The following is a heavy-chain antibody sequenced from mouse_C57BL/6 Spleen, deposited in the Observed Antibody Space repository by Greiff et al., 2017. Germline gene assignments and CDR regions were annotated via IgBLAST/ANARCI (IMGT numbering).Heavy chain of an antibody. Sequence: QVQLQQPGTELVKPGASVKLSCKASGYTFPSYWMHWVQQRPGQGLAWLGNISPSNAGSNYNEKIKRKATLTVDKSSSTAYMQLSSRTSEDSAVYYCARGWLLRPFARDYWGQGTSVTVSS. CDR2: ISPSNAGS. D-gene: IGHD2-3*01. CDR1: GYTFPSYW. V-gene: IGHV1-53*01. CDR3: ARGWLLRPFARDY. J-gene: IGHJ4*01.